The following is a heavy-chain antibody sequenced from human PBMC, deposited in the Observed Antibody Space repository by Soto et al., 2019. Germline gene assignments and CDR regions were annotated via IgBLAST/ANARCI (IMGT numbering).Heavy chain of an antibody. CDR2: ISGSGGST. Sequence: GGSLRHSCAASGFTFSSYAMSWVRQAPGKGLEWVSAISGSGGSTYYADSVKGRFTISRDNSKNTLYLQMNSLRAEDTAVYYCAKASGYCSGGSCPNYYGMDVWGQGTTVTVSS. V-gene: IGHV3-23*01. D-gene: IGHD2-15*01. J-gene: IGHJ6*02. CDR3: AKASGYCSGGSCPNYYGMDV. CDR1: GFTFSSYA.